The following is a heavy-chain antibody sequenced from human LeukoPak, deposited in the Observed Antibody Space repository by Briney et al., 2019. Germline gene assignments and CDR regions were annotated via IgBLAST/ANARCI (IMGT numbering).Heavy chain of an antibody. CDR3: ARLFSSSWYRGAFDL. D-gene: IGHD6-13*01. Sequence: SETLSLTCSVSGGSITSSSYHWGWIRQPPGKGLEWIGNLFYSGSTYYNPSLKSRVTISVDTSKNQFSLKLSSVTAADTAVYYCARLFSSSWYRGAFDLWGQGTMVTVSS. CDR2: LFYSGST. CDR1: GGSITSSSYH. J-gene: IGHJ3*01. V-gene: IGHV4-39*01.